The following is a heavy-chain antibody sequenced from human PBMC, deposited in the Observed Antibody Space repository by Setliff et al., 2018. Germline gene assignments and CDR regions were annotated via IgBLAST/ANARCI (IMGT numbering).Heavy chain of an antibody. D-gene: IGHD2-15*01. CDR3: ARGSRSGGKGGYNWFDP. CDR2: MNPNSGHT. Sequence: ASVKVSCKASGYTFTSYDINWVRQATGQGLEWMGWMNPNSGHTGYAQKFQGRVTITRNTSISTTYMELSSLRSEDTAVYYCARGSRSGGKGGYNWFDPWPGNPGHRLL. V-gene: IGHV1-8*03. CDR1: GYTFTSYD. J-gene: IGHJ5*02.